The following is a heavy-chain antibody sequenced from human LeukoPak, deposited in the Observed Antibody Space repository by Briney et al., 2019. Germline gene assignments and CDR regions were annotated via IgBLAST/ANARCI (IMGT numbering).Heavy chain of an antibody. CDR3: ARDSSFDY. J-gene: IGHJ4*02. CDR2: IYSGGNT. V-gene: IGHV3-66*01. Sequence: GGSLRLSCAASGFTVSSNYMSWVRQAPGKGLEWVSVIYSGGNTYYADSVKGRFTISRDKSKNTLYLQMNSLRAEDTAVYYCARDSSFDYWGRGTLVTVSS. CDR1: GFTVSSNY.